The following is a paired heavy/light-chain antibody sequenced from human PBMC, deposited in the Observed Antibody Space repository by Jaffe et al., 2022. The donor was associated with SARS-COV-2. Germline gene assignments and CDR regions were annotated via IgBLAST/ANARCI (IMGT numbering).Light chain of an antibody. Sequence: DIQMTQSPSTLSASVGDRVTITCRASQSISYWLAWYQQKPGKAPKLLIYRASTLESGVPSRFSGGGSGTEFTLTISSLQPDDFATYYCQHYNNYWTFGQGTKVEIK. CDR3: QHYNNYWT. CDR1: QSISYW. CDR2: RAS. V-gene: IGKV1-5*03. J-gene: IGKJ1*01.
Heavy chain of an antibody. CDR1: GYTFTNYG. CDR2: IGGYTGKT. CDR3: ARGYGDYVRGGDY. D-gene: IGHD4-17*01. V-gene: IGHV1-18*01. Sequence: QVQLVQSGAEVKRPGASVKVSCKASGYTFTNYGISWVRQAPGQGLEWMGWIGGYTGKTKYGQKFQGRVTMTTDTSTTTAYMELRSLRSDDTAVYYCARGYGDYVRGGDYWGQGTLVTVSS. J-gene: IGHJ4*02.